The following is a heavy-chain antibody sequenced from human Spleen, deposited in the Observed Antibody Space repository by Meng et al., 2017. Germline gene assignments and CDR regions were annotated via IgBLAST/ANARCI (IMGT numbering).Heavy chain of an antibody. CDR1: GFSFSDYY. D-gene: IGHD6-13*01. J-gene: IGHJ4*02. V-gene: IGHV3-11*01. CDR2: ISSSSGSTK. Sequence: GGSLRLSCAASGFSFSDYYMSWIRQAPGKGLEWVSYISSSSGSTKYYADSVQGRFTISRDNAKNSVYLQMNSLRAEDTALYYCARVGTLEGAGTVDYWGQGTLVTVSS. CDR3: ARVGTLEGAGTVDY.